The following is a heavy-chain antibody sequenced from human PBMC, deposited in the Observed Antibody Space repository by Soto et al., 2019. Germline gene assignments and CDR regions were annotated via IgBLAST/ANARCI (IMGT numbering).Heavy chain of an antibody. V-gene: IGHV4-59*08. CDR2: IDYSGST. Sequence: SETLSLTCTVSGGSISSNYWSWIRQPPGKGLEYIGYIDYSGSTHYKASLKSRVTISVDTSKNRFSLKLSSVTAADTAIYYCARHRTGLVSWGRGTLVTVSS. J-gene: IGHJ5*02. CDR1: GGSISSNY. D-gene: IGHD3-9*01. CDR3: ARHRTGLVS.